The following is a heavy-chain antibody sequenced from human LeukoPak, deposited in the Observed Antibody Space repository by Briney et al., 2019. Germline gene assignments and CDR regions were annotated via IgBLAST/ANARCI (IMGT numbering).Heavy chain of an antibody. V-gene: IGHV6-1*01. CDR3: ARAPASHLWFGELFFDY. CDR2: TYYRSKWYN. Sequence: SQTLSLTCAISGDSVSSNSAAWNWIRQSPSRGLEWLGRTYYRSKWYNDYAVSVKSRITINPDTSKNQFSLQLNSVTPEDTAVYYCARAPASHLWFGELFFDYWGQGTLVTVSS. CDR1: GDSVSSNSAA. J-gene: IGHJ4*02. D-gene: IGHD3-10*01.